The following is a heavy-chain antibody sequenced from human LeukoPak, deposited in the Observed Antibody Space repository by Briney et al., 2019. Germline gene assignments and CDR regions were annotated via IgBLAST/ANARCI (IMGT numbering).Heavy chain of an antibody. J-gene: IGHJ3*02. CDR3: ARAEYYYGDDAFDI. Sequence: PGGSLRLTCAASGFTFSSYSMNWVRQAPGKGLEWVSSISSSSSYIYYADSVKGRFTISRDNAKNSLYLQMNSLRAEDTAVYYCARAEYYYGDDAFDIWGQGTMVTVSS. CDR1: GFTFSSYS. D-gene: IGHD3-10*01. V-gene: IGHV3-21*01. CDR2: ISSSSSYI.